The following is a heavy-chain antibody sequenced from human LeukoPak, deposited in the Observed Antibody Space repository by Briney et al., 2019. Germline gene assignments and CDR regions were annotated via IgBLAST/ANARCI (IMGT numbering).Heavy chain of an antibody. J-gene: IGHJ4*02. Sequence: PGGSLRLSCAASGFTFDDYGMNWVRQAPGKGREWVSGINWNGGSTGYADSVKGRFTISRDNAKNSLYLQMNSLRAEDTALYYCARTSGYSYAGGIDHWGQGTLVTVSS. CDR3: ARTSGYSYAGGIDH. CDR2: INWNGGST. V-gene: IGHV3-20*04. D-gene: IGHD5-18*01. CDR1: GFTFDDYG.